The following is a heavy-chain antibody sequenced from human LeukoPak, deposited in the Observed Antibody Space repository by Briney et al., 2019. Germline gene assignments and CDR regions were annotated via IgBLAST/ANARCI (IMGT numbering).Heavy chain of an antibody. Sequence: GGSLRLSCSAAGFTFSGQFMQWVRQAPGDGLEYGSGMSSNGDKADYAESVKGRFTISRDNSKHTLYLELSSLRVEDAAVYYCINHRIGIWSFDHWGRGTLLPVSS. J-gene: IGHJ4*02. CDR3: INHRIGIWSFDH. V-gene: IGHV3-64D*06. CDR1: GFTFSGQF. CDR2: MSSNGDKA. D-gene: IGHD1-26*01.